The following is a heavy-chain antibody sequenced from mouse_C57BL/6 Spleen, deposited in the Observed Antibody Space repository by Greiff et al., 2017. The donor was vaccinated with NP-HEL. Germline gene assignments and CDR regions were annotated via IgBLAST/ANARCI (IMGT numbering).Heavy chain of an antibody. D-gene: IGHD2-4*01. CDR1: GYTFTSYW. J-gene: IGHJ4*01. Sequence: QVQLQQPGAELVRPGSSVKLSCKASGYTFTSYWMPWVKQRPIQGLEWIGNIDPSDSDTHYNQKFKDKATLTVDKSSSTAYMQLSSLTSEDSAVYYCARGGYDYLLYAMDYWGQGTSVTVSS. CDR2: IDPSDSDT. CDR3: ARGGYDYLLYAMDY. V-gene: IGHV1-52*01.